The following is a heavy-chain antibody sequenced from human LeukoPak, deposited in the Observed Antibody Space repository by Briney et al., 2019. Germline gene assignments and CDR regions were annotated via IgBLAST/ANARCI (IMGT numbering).Heavy chain of an antibody. J-gene: IGHJ4*02. CDR1: GGSFSGYY. CDR2: INHSGST. CDR3: ARGFARGFDY. V-gene: IGHV4-34*01. Sequence: RTSETQSLTCAVYGGSFSGYYWSWIRQPPGKGLEWIGEINHSGSTNYNPSLKSRVTISVDTSKNQFSLKLSSVTAADTAVYYCARGFARGFDYWGQGTLVTVSS.